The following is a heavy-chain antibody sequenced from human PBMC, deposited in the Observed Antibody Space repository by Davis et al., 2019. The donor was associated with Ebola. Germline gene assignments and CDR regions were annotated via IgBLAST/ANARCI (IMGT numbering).Heavy chain of an antibody. CDR2: ISYDGSNK. Sequence: GESLKISCAASGFTFSSYGMHWVRQAPGKGLEWVAVISYDGSNKYYADSVKGRFTISRDTSENTLYLQMNSLRAEDTAVYYCAKVATVIPTYYYYGMDVWGQGTTVTVSS. CDR1: GFTFSSYG. CDR3: AKVATVIPTYYYYGMDV. D-gene: IGHD3-22*01. J-gene: IGHJ6*02. V-gene: IGHV3-30*18.